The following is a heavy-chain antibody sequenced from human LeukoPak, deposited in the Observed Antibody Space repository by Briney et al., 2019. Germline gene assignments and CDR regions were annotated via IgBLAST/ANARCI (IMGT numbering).Heavy chain of an antibody. V-gene: IGHV3-33*01. CDR2: IWYDGSNR. CDR1: GFTFRGNG. Sequence: GGSLRLSCAASGFTFRGNGMHWVRQAPGKGLEWVAIIWYDGSNRYYADSVKGRFTISRDNSKNTLFLQMNSLTAEDTAVYYCARDQGTSVTAMVGGHFDYWGPGTQVTVSS. J-gene: IGHJ4*02. D-gene: IGHD4-17*01. CDR3: ARDQGTSVTAMVGGHFDY.